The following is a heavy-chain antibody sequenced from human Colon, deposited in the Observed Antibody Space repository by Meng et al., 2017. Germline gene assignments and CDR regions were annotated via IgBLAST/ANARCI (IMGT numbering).Heavy chain of an antibody. CDR1: GYLFSYYA. Sequence: QVQLVQSGSELKKPGASVRVTCKTSGYLFSYYAMNWVRQAPGRGLEWMGWSNTKTGNPTYAQAFTGRFVFSLDTSVSTAYLQINDLKADDTAVYYCAREGSESWIDYWGQGTLVTVSS. D-gene: IGHD1-26*01. J-gene: IGHJ4*02. V-gene: IGHV7-4-1*02. CDR3: AREGSESWIDY. CDR2: SNTKTGNP.